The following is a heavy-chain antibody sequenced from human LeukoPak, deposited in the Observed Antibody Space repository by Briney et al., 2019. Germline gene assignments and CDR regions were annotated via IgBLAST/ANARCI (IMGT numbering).Heavy chain of an antibody. CDR2: ISASGGST. CDR1: GFTFSSSA. J-gene: IGHJ4*02. D-gene: IGHD4-17*01. CDR3: NTLGSDYGDLYFDY. Sequence: PGGSLRLSCAASGFTFSSSAMSWVRQVPGKGLEWVSGISASGGSTSYADSVKGRFTISRDNSKNTLYLQMNSLRAEDTAVYYCNTLGSDYGDLYFDYWGQGTLVTVSS. V-gene: IGHV3-23*01.